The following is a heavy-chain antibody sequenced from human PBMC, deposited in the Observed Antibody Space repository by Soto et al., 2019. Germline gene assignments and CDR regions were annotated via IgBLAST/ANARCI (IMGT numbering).Heavy chain of an antibody. V-gene: IGHV1-18*01. Sequence: VQSGGEVKKPGASVKVSCQASGYTFTSYGITWVRQAPGKRVERMGWISTNSGKPIYAQKFQDRVTMTTQTSTNTATMNLRSLRWDESAVYYCTRDIRIVVEPGDDGGDHCYVMDVWGQGTTVIVS. J-gene: IGHJ6*02. D-gene: IGHD2-2*01. CDR1: GYTFTSYG. CDR3: TRDIRIVVEPGDDGGDHCYVMDV. CDR2: ISTNSGKP.